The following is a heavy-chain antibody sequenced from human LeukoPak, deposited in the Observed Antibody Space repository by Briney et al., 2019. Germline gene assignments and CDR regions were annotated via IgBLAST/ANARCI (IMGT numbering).Heavy chain of an antibody. CDR1: GYTFTSYG. Sequence: GASVKVSCKASGYTFTSYGISWVRQAPGQGLEWMGWISAYNGNTNYAQKLQGRVTMTTDTSTSTAYMELRSLRSDDTAVYYCARARYYYDSSGSYFDYWGQGTLVTVSS. J-gene: IGHJ4*02. V-gene: IGHV1-18*01. CDR3: ARARYYYDSSGSYFDY. D-gene: IGHD3-22*01. CDR2: ISAYNGNT.